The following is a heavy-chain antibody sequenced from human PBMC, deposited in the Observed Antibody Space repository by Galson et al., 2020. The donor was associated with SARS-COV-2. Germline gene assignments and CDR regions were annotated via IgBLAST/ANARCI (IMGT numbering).Heavy chain of an antibody. CDR1: GSTFSSYC. D-gene: IGHD2-21*01. CDR3: ARGDMGNDWFDY. J-gene: IGHJ4*02. CDR2: IYSEGSST. Sequence: ALHGESLKISSAASGSTFSSYCMHWVRQAPGKGLVWVSRIYSEGSSTSYADSVKGRFTISGDNAKNTLYLQMNSLRAEDTALYYCARGDMGNDWFDYGGQGTLVTVSS. V-gene: IGHV3-74*01.